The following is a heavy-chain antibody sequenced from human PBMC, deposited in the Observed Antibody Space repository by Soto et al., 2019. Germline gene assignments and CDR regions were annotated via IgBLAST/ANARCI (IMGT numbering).Heavy chain of an antibody. CDR2: ISGYNGDT. Sequence: QGQLVQSGAEVKKPGASVKVSCMASGYTFTRYGISWVRQAPGQGLEWMGWISGYNGDTKYAQKFQGRVTMTVDTSTTTAYMELRSLTSDDRAVYYCAKNGQPPYYYYGMDVWGQGTTVTVSS. V-gene: IGHV1-18*01. CDR3: AKNGQPPYYYYGMDV. J-gene: IGHJ6*02. CDR1: GYTFTRYG. D-gene: IGHD2-8*01.